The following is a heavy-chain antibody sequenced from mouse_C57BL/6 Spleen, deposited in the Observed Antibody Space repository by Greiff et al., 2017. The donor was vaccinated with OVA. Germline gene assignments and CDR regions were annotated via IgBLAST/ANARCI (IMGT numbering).Heavy chain of an antibody. Sequence: LQQPGAELVRPGSSVKLSCKASGYTFTSYWMDWVKQRPGQGLEWIGNIYPSDSETHYNQKFKDKATLTVDKSSSTAYMQLSSLTSEDSAVYYCARSKDYGSSHWYFDVWGTGTTVTVSS. J-gene: IGHJ1*03. V-gene: IGHV1-61*01. CDR1: GYTFTSYW. CDR2: IYPSDSET. D-gene: IGHD1-1*01. CDR3: ARSKDYGSSHWYFDV.